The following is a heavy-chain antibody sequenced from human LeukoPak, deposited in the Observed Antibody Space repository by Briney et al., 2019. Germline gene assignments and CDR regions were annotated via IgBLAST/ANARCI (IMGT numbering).Heavy chain of an antibody. CDR3: AREGRIVGGTSAFDI. D-gene: IGHD1-26*01. J-gene: IGHJ3*02. CDR2: ISSSGSTK. V-gene: IGHV3-48*03. Sequence: PGGSLRLSCAASGFTFISNEMNWVRQAPGKGLEWVSHISSSGSTKYGDSVKGRFTISRDNAKNSLYLQMNSLRAEDTAVYYCAREGRIVGGTSAFDIWGQGTMVTVSS. CDR1: GFTFISNE.